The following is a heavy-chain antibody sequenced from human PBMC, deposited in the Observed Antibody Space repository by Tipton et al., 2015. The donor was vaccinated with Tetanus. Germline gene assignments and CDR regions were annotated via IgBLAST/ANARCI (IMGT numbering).Heavy chain of an antibody. J-gene: IGHJ5*02. CDR3: AKDPASRGWFDP. CDR1: GFSFSSYA. V-gene: IGHV3-23*01. Sequence: GSLRLSCAASGFSFSSYAMRWVRQAPGKGLEWVSDIRGGGGSTYYADSVKGRFTISRDNSKNTLYLQMNSLRAEDTAVYYCAKDPASRGWFDPWGQGTLVSVSS. CDR2: IRGGGGST.